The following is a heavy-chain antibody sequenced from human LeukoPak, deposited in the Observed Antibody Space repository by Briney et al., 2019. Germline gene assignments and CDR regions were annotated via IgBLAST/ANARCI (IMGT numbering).Heavy chain of an antibody. Sequence: GASVKVSCKASGGTFSSYAISWVRQAPGQGLEWMGGIIPIFGTANYAQKFQGRVAITADKSTSTAYMELSSLRSEDTAVYYCARKGYCSGGSCYDWFDPWGQGTLVTVSS. V-gene: IGHV1-69*06. CDR2: IIPIFGTA. D-gene: IGHD2-15*01. CDR1: GGTFSSYA. CDR3: ARKGYCSGGSCYDWFDP. J-gene: IGHJ5*02.